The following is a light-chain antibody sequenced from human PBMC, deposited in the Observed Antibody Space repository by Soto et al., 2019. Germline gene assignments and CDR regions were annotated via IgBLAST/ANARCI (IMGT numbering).Light chain of an antibody. CDR2: DVS. CDR1: SSDVGGYNY. V-gene: IGLV2-14*01. J-gene: IGLJ2*01. Sequence: QSALTQPASVSGSPGQSITISCTGTSSDVGGYNYVSWYQQHPGKAPKLMIYDVSNRPSGVSNRFSGSKSGNTASLTISGLPAEDEADYYCSSYTSSRPLVVFGGGTQLTVL. CDR3: SSYTSSRPLVV.